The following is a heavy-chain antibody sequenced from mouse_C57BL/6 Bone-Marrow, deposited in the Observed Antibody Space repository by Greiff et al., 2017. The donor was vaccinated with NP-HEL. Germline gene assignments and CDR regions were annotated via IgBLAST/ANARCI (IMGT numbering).Heavy chain of an antibody. CDR2: IYWDDDK. D-gene: IGHD2-3*01. J-gene: IGHJ3*01. CDR3: ARRACWLLPLGFAY. Sequence: QVTLKESGPGILQSSQTLSLTCSFSGFSLSTSGMGVSWIRQPPGQGLEWLAHIYWDDDKRYNPSLKSRLAISKDTSRNQVFLKITSVYTADTSTYYCARRACWLLPLGFAYWGQGTLVTVSA. CDR1: GFSLSTSGMG. V-gene: IGHV8-12*01.